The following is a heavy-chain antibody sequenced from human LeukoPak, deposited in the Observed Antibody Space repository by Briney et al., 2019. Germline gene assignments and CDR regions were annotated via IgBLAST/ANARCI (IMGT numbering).Heavy chain of an antibody. CDR3: ARDERSGYYIY. CDR2: LKEDGTVK. V-gene: IGHV3-7*01. D-gene: IGHD3-22*01. CDR1: GFTFGHYW. J-gene: IGHJ4*02. Sequence: GGSLRLSCEASGFTFGHYWMSWVRQAPGRGLERVANLKEDGTVKQHADSVRGRFTISRDNAKNLVYLQMTSLKAEDSAVYYCARDERSGYYIYWGQGILVTVSS.